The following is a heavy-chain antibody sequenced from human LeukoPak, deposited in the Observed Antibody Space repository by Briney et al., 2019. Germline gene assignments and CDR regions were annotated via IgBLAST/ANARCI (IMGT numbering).Heavy chain of an antibody. V-gene: IGHV4-34*01. CDR1: GGSFSGYY. D-gene: IGHD6-19*01. Sequence: SETLSPTCAVYGGSFSGYYWSWIRQPPGKGLEWIGEINHSGSTNYNPSLKSRVTISVDTSKNQFSLKLSSVTAADTAVYYCARGSIAVAGVSYYYYYMDVWGKGTTVTVSS. CDR2: INHSGST. J-gene: IGHJ6*03. CDR3: ARGSIAVAGVSYYYYYMDV.